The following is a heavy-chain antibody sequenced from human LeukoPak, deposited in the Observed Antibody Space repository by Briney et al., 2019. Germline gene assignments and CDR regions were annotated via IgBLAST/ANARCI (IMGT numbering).Heavy chain of an antibody. CDR2: IIPIFGTA. J-gene: IGHJ6*03. V-gene: IGHV1-69*05. D-gene: IGHD3-3*01. CDR1: GGTFSSYA. CDR3: ARVSVTYYDFWSGYYTGYYYYYMDV. Sequence: GASVKVSCKASGGTFSSYAISWVRQAPGQGLEWMGRIIPIFGTANYAQKFQGRVTITTDESTSTAYMELSSLRSEDTAVYYCARVSVTYYDFWSGYYTGYYYYYMDVWGKGTTVTVSS.